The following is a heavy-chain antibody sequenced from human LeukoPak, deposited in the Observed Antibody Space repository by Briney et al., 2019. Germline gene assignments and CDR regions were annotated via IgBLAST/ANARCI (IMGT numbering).Heavy chain of an antibody. V-gene: IGHV1-18*01. CDR2: ISAYNGNT. CDR3: ARDDYYDSSGYYWN. J-gene: IGHJ4*02. Sequence: VASVKVSCKASGYTFTSYGISWVRQAPGQGLEWMGWISAYNGNTNYAQKLQGRVTMTTDTSTSTAYMELRSLRSDDTAVYYCARDDYYDSSGYYWNWGQGTLVTVSS. D-gene: IGHD3-22*01. CDR1: GYTFTSYG.